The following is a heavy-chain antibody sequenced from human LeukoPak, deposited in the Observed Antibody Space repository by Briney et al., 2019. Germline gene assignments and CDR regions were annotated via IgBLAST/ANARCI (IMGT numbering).Heavy chain of an antibody. Sequence: GGSLRLSCAASGLSFSSYGMSWVRQAPGQGLEWVSTISGNGASTYYADSVKGRFTISRDNSKNTLHLQMNSLKTEDTAVYYCTTGDYGDYQHWGQGTLVTVSS. V-gene: IGHV3-23*01. CDR3: TTGDYGDYQH. CDR2: ISGNGAST. D-gene: IGHD4-17*01. CDR1: GLSFSSYG. J-gene: IGHJ1*01.